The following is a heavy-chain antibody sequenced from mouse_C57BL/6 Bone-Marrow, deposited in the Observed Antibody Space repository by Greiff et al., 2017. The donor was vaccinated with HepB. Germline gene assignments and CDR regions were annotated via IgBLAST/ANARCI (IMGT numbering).Heavy chain of an antibody. CDR3: ARPTVVAPRDY. CDR1: GYTFTDYY. CDR2: INPYNGGT. J-gene: IGHJ2*01. V-gene: IGHV1-19*01. Sequence: VQLQQSGPVLVKPGASVKMSCKASGYTFTDYYMNWVKQSHGKSLEWIGVINPYNGGTSYNQKFKGKATLTVDKSSSTAYMELNSLTSEDSAVYYCARPTVVAPRDYWGQGTTLTVSS. D-gene: IGHD1-1*01.